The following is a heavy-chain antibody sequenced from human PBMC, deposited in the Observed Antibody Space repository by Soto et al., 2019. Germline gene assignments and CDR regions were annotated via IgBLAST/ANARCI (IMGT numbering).Heavy chain of an antibody. CDR1: GGTFTTYA. Sequence: QVQLVQSGAEVKKPGSSVNLSCKAPGGTFTTYAISWFRQAPGQGVEGMGGMIPMFGTANYAQRFQDRVTITTNESTNTVYMELSSLRSEDTAVYFCASGIQLWLRRINNGYSGWGQGTLVTVSS. D-gene: IGHD5-18*01. CDR2: MIPMFGTA. J-gene: IGHJ4*02. V-gene: IGHV1-69*05. CDR3: ASGIQLWLRRINNGYSG.